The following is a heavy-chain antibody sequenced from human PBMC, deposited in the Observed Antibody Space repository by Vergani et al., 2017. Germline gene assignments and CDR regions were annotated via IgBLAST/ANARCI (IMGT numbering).Heavy chain of an antibody. D-gene: IGHD6-19*01. Sequence: EVQLLESGGDLVQPGGSLRLSCTASGFIFSTYAMSWVRQAPGKGLEWVANIKQDGSEKYYVDSVKGRFTIARDNAKNSLYLQMNSLRAEDTAVYYCARHGGSGWSLDYWGQGTLVTVSS. J-gene: IGHJ4*02. CDR3: ARHGGSGWSLDY. CDR2: IKQDGSEK. CDR1: GFIFSTYA. V-gene: IGHV3-7*01.